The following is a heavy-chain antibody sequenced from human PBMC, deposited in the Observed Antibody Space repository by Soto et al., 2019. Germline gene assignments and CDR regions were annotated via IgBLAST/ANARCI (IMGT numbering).Heavy chain of an antibody. CDR3: ASFRYGSSTSCYNSGYRYRYGDDY. Sequence: SLRLSCAGSGFTFSSYAMHWFRQSPGKGLEWVAVISYDGSNKYYADSVKGRFTISRDNSKNTLHLQMNSLRAEDTAVYYCASFRYGSSTSCYNSGYRYRYGDDYGGQRTQVRVSS. CDR1: GFTFSSYA. CDR2: ISYDGSNK. J-gene: IGHJ4*02. V-gene: IGHV3-30-3*01. D-gene: IGHD2-2*02.